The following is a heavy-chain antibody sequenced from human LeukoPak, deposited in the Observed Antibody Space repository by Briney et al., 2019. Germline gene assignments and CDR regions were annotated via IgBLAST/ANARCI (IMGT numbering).Heavy chain of an antibody. CDR1: GLTFRSFA. D-gene: IGHD2-15*01. J-gene: IGHJ4*02. CDR3: ARDGTGQGGKVVAATHFVY. Sequence: PGRSLRLSCAPSGLTFRSFAMSSVRQAPRKGLEYVSAISSIGGSTYYANSVEGRITIPRDNSKNTLYLQMGSLRAEDMAVYYCARDGTGQGGKVVAATHFVYWGEGTLVTVST. V-gene: IGHV3-64*01. CDR2: ISSIGGST.